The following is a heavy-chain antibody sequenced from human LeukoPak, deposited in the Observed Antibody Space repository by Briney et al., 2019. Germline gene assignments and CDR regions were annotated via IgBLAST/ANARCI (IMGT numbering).Heavy chain of an antibody. D-gene: IGHD6-13*01. V-gene: IGHV3-7*01. CDR1: GFTFSSYW. J-gene: IGHJ4*02. CDR2: IKQDGSEK. CDR3: ARDQRIAAAEYFDY. Sequence: GGSLRLSCAASGFTFSSYWMSWVRQAQGKRLEWVANIKQDGSEKYYVDSVKGRFTISRDNAKNSLYLQMNSLRAEDTAVYYCARDQRIAAAEYFDYWGQGTLVTVSS.